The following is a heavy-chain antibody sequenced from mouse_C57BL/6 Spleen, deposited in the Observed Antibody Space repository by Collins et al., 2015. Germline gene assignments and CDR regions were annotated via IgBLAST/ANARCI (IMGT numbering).Heavy chain of an antibody. D-gene: IGHD2-5*01. CDR2: IDPSDSET. V-gene: IGHV1-52*01. J-gene: IGHJ4*01. CDR3: ARSAYYSNYDAMDY. CDR1: GYTFTSYW. Sequence: QVQLQQPGAELVRPGSSVKLSCKASGYTFTSYWMHWVKQRPIQGLEWIGNIDPSDSETHYNQKFKDKATLTVDKSSSTAHMQLSSLTSEDSAVYYCARSAYYSNYDAMDYWGQGTSVTVSS.